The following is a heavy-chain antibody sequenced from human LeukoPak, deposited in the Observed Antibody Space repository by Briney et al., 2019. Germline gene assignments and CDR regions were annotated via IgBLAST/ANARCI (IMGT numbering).Heavy chain of an antibody. D-gene: IGHD1-26*01. J-gene: IGHJ4*02. Sequence: GGSLRLSCAASGFTFSSYGMSWVRQAPGKGLEWVSAISGSGSSTYYAASVKGRFTISRDNSKNTLNLQMNSLRAEDTAVYYCATSKYSGSYWGQGTLVTVSS. V-gene: IGHV3-23*01. CDR1: GFTFSSYG. CDR3: ATSKYSGSY. CDR2: ISGSGSST.